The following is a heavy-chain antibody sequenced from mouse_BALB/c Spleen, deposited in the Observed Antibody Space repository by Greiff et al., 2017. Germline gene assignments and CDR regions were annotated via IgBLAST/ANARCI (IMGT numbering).Heavy chain of an antibody. CDR2: ISYSGST. Sequence: VQLKESGPGLVKPSQSLSLTCTVTGYSITSDYAWNWIRQFPGNKLEWMGYISYSGSTSYNPSLKSRISITRDTSKNQFFLQLNSVTTEDTATYYCARSYDGYFWFAYWGQGTLVTVSA. CDR3: ARSYDGYFWFAY. D-gene: IGHD2-3*01. J-gene: IGHJ3*01. V-gene: IGHV3-2*02. CDR1: GYSITSDYA.